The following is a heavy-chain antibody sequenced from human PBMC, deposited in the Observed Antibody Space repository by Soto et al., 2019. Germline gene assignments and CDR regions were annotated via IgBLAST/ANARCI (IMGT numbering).Heavy chain of an antibody. CDR3: ARDYDYVWGSYRHPELYNWFDP. V-gene: IGHV1-8*01. CDR2: MNPNSGNT. J-gene: IGHJ5*02. Sequence: QVQLVQSGAEVKKPGASVKVSCKASGYTFTSYDINWVRQATGQGLEWMGWMNPNSGNTGYAQKFQGRVTMTRNTSISTDYMELSSLRSEDTAVYYCARDYDYVWGSYRHPELYNWFDPWGQGTLVTVSS. D-gene: IGHD3-16*02. CDR1: GYTFTSYD.